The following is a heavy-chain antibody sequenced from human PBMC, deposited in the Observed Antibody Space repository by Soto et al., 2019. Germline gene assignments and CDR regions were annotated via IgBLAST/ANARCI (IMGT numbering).Heavy chain of an antibody. CDR1: GGSISNSY. CDR2: IYTSGST. J-gene: IGHJ4*02. Sequence: QVQLQESGPGLVKPSEPLSLTCTVSGGSISNSYWSWIRQPAGKGLEWIGRIYTSGSTNYKPPLKSRVTMSVDKSKNQFYLKLSSVTAADTAVYYCARGRTMVRGVIIEDYWGQGTLVTVSS. CDR3: ARGRTMVRGVIIEDY. V-gene: IGHV4-4*07. D-gene: IGHD3-10*01.